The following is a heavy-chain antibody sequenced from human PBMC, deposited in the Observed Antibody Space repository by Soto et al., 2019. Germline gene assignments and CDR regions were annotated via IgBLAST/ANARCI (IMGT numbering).Heavy chain of an antibody. CDR1: SSYA. J-gene: IGHJ6*02. CDR3: ARDINDSSGYYYSYYYYGMDV. D-gene: IGHD3-22*01. CDR2: IIPIFGTA. Sequence: SSYAISWXRXXPXXXXXRIGRIIPIFGTANYAQKFQGRVTITADESTSTAYMELSSLRSEDTAVYYCARDINDSSGYYYSYYYYGMDVWGQGTTVTVSS. V-gene: IGHV1-69*15.